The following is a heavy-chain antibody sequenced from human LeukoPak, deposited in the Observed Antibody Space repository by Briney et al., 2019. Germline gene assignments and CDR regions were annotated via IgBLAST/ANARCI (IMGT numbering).Heavy chain of an antibody. CDR2: IIDSGGST. V-gene: IGHV3-23*01. D-gene: IGHD1/OR15-1a*01. J-gene: IGHJ4*02. CDR1: GFTFSSFA. Sequence: TGGSLRLSCAASGFTFSSFAMTWVRQAPGKGLEWVSSIIDSGGSTYYADSVTGRFTISRDSSENTLYLQMNSLRAGDTAIHYCTKDEGWEHHYWGQGTLVTVSS. CDR3: TKDEGWEHHY.